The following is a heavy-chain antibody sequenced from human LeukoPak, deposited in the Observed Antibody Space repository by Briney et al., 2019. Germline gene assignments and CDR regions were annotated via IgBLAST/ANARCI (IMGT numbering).Heavy chain of an antibody. Sequence: GASVKVSCKASGYTFTSYAMHWVRQAPGQRLEWMGWINAGNGNTKYSQKFQGRVTITRDTSASTAYMELSSLRSDDTAVYYCARDQVVSGHIVVVTAIPYFDYWGQGTLVTVSS. V-gene: IGHV1-3*01. CDR1: GYTFTSYA. CDR2: INAGNGNT. D-gene: IGHD2-21*02. J-gene: IGHJ4*02. CDR3: ARDQVVSGHIVVVTAIPYFDY.